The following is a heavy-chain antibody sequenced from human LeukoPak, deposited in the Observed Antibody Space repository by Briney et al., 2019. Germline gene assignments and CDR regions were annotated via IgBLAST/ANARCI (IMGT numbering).Heavy chain of an antibody. J-gene: IGHJ6*02. CDR1: GGSISSGDYY. Sequence: SETLSLTCTVAGGSISSGDYYWSWIRQHPGKGLEWIGYIYASGSTNYNPSLKGRVTISVDTSKNQFSLKLSSVTAADTAVYYCARDGFNGFYYYGMDVWGQGTTVTVSS. CDR2: IYASGST. CDR3: ARDGFNGFYYYGMDV. V-gene: IGHV4-31*03. D-gene: IGHD2-8*01.